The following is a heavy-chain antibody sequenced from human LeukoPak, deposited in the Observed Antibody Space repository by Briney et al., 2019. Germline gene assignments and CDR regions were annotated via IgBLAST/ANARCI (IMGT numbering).Heavy chain of an antibody. CDR1: GFTFSSYA. D-gene: IGHD3-22*01. J-gene: IGHJ4*02. Sequence: GGSLRLSCAASGFTFSSYAMSWVRQAPGKGLGWVSAISGSGGSTYYADSVKGRFIISRDNSKNTLFLQMNSLRAEDTAVYYCAKGLTMIVVVNYDYWGQGTLVTVSS. CDR2: ISGSGGST. CDR3: AKGLTMIVVVNYDY. V-gene: IGHV3-23*01.